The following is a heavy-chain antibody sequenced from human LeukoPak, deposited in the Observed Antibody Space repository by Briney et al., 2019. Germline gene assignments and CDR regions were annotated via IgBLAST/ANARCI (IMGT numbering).Heavy chain of an antibody. D-gene: IGHD6-13*01. CDR2: ISWNSGSI. CDR1: VFTFDDYA. V-gene: IGHV3-9*01. CDR3: GKGYAAAADYYFQC. Sequence: GGSLRLSCAASVFTFDDYAMHWVRQAPGKGLEWVSGISWNSGSIGYADSVKGRFTISRDNAKNSLYLQMKSLRAEDTGLYYCGKGYAAAADYYFQCSGKGSLVIVCS. J-gene: IGHJ4*02.